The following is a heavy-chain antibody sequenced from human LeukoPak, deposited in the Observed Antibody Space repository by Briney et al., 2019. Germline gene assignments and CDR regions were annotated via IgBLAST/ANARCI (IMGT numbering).Heavy chain of an antibody. V-gene: IGHV3-30*02. CDR3: AKSYDSSGYYYEQYFQH. J-gene: IGHJ1*01. D-gene: IGHD3-22*01. Sequence: GGSLRLSCAASGFTFSNYDMHWVRQAPGKGLEWVAFIRYDGSNKNYADSVKGRFTISRDNSKNTLYLQMNSLRVDGTAVYYCAKSYDSSGYYYEQYFQHWGQGTLVTVSS. CDR2: IRYDGSNK. CDR1: GFTFSNYD.